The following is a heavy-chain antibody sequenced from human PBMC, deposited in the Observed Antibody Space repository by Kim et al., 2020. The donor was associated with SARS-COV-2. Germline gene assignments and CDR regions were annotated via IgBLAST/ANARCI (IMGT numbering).Heavy chain of an antibody. J-gene: IGHJ5*02. CDR3: AALQVGATTADP. CDR2: ISYDGSNK. CDR1: GFTFSSYG. Sequence: GGSLRLSCAASGFTFSSYGMHWVRQAPGKGLEWVAVISYDGSNKYYADSVKGRFTISRDNSKNTLYLQMNSLRAEDTAVYYCAALQVGATTADPWGQGTLVTVSS. V-gene: IGHV3-30*03. D-gene: IGHD1-26*01.